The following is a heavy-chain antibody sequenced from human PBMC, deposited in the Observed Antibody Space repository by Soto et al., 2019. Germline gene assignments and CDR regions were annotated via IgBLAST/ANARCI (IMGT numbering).Heavy chain of an antibody. CDR2: IIPLFGTP. CDR1: GGIFSTYA. Sequence: QVQLVQSGAEVKKPGSSVKVSCKASGGIFSTYAISWLRQAPGQGLEWMGGIIPLFGTPNYAQRFQCRVTITADEATSTAYMELSSMRSEDTAVHYCARDRDDYGSGNYYNRIDFWGQGTLVTVSS. D-gene: IGHD3-10*01. J-gene: IGHJ4*02. V-gene: IGHV1-69*01. CDR3: ARDRDDYGSGNYYNRIDF.